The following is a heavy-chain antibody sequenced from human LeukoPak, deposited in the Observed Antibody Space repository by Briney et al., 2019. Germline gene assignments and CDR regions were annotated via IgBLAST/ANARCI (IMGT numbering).Heavy chain of an antibody. Sequence: GGSLRLSCVASGFTFSRYWMHWVRQAPGKGLVWVSRSNSDGSSTNYADSVKGRFTISRDNAKNTLYLQMSSLRAEDTAVYYCARAKRNGFDIWGQGTMVTVSS. CDR1: GFTFSRYW. J-gene: IGHJ3*02. CDR2: SNSDGSST. V-gene: IGHV3-74*01. CDR3: ARAKRNGFDI.